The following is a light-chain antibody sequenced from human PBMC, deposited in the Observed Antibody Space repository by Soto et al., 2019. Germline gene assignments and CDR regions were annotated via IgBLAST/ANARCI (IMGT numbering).Light chain of an antibody. CDR2: DVS. CDR3: CSYAGRYV. V-gene: IGLV2-11*01. Sequence: QSALTQPRSVSGPPGQSVTISCTGTSSDVGGYNYVSWYQHHPGKAPKLMIYDVSKRPSGVPDRFSGSKSGNTASLTISGLQAEDEADYYCCSYAGRYVFGTGTKVTVL. CDR1: SSDVGGYNY. J-gene: IGLJ1*01.